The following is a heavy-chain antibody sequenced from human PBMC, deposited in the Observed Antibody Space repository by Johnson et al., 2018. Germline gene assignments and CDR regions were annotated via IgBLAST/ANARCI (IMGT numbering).Heavy chain of an antibody. CDR2: IKKDESEM. Sequence: VQLVQSGGGVVQPGESLRLSCATSGFTFSHYAMHWLRQAPGKGLELVANIKKDESEMHYVDSVKGRFTISRDNAKNKVYLQMNNLRVEDTAVYYCARGGVVDWFDPWGQGTLVTVSS. CDR3: ARGGVVDWFDP. D-gene: IGHD2-15*01. J-gene: IGHJ5*02. CDR1: GFTFSHYA. V-gene: IGHV3-7*01.